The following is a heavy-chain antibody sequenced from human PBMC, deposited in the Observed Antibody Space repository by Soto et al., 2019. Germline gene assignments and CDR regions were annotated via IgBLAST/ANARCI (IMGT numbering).Heavy chain of an antibody. V-gene: IGHV1-18*01. J-gene: IGHJ6*02. D-gene: IGHD6-19*01. CDR1: GYTFTSYG. CDR2: ISAYNGNT. CDR3: ARESSGPDWRYYGMDV. Sequence: QVQLVQSGAEVKKPGASVKVSCKASGYTFTSYGISWVRQAPGQGLEWMGWISAYNGNTNYAQKLQGRVTMTTDTSTSTAYMELRSLRSDDTAGYYCARESSGPDWRYYGMDVWGQGTPVTVSS.